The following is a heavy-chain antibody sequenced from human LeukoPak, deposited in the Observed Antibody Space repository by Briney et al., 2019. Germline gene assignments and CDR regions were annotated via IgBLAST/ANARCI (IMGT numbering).Heavy chain of an antibody. V-gene: IGHV4-4*02. CDR2: IYHSGTT. D-gene: IGHD4-17*01. CDR3: ATYFYGEYGSYYFDY. Sequence: SGTLSLTCAVSGAFITNSHWWSWARPPPGKGLEWIGEIYHSGTTNYNPSLQSRVTMSVDKSKNQFSLKLSSVTAADTAVYYCATYFYGEYGSYYFDYWGQGTLVTVSS. CDR1: GAFITNSHW. J-gene: IGHJ4*02.